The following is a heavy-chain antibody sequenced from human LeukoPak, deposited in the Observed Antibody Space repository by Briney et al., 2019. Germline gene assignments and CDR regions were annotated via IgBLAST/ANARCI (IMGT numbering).Heavy chain of an antibody. CDR3: ARDLAILEWHYYGMDV. Sequence: GGSLRLSCAASGFTFGSYWMHWVRQAPGKGLVWVSRINSDGSSTSYADSVKGRFTISRDNAKNTLYLQMNSLRAEDTAVYYCARDLAILEWHYYGMDVWGQGTTVTVSS. J-gene: IGHJ6*02. D-gene: IGHD3-3*01. CDR2: INSDGSST. CDR1: GFTFGSYW. V-gene: IGHV3-74*01.